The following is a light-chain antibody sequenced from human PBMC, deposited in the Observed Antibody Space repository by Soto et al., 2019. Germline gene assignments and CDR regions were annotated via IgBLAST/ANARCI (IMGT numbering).Light chain of an antibody. CDR1: SSDVGGYKF. CDR3: SSYAGSNMGV. J-gene: IGLJ1*01. V-gene: IGLV2-8*01. CDR2: EVS. Sequence: QSALTQPPSASGSPGQSVTISWTGTSSDVGGYKFVSWYQQHPGKAPKLIIYEVSQRPSGVPDRFSASKSGDTASLTVSGLRAEDEADYYCSSYAGSNMGVFGSGTKVTVL.